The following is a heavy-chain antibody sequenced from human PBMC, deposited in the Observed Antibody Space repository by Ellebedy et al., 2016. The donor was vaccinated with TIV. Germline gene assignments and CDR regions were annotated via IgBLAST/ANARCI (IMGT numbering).Heavy chain of an antibody. D-gene: IGHD4-23*01. CDR1: GCTFTSYY. J-gene: IGHJ4*02. V-gene: IGHV1-46*01. CDR2: INPSGGST. Sequence: ASVKVSCKASGCTFTSYYIHWVRQAPGQGLEWMGIINPSGGSTSYAQKFQGRVTMTRDTSTSTVYMELSSLRSEDTAVYYCARALGPYGGNPDFDYWGQGTLVTVSS. CDR3: ARALGPYGGNPDFDY.